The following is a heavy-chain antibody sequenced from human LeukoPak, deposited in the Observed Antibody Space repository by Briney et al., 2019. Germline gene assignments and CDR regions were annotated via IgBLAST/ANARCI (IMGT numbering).Heavy chain of an antibody. V-gene: IGHV4-4*02. Sequence: SETLSLTCAVSGGSISSSNWWSWVRQPPGKGLEWIGEIYHSGSTNYNPSLKSRVTISVDKSKNQFSLKLSSVTAADTAVYYCARDRFTAHFGVVIPDAFDIWGQGTMVTVSS. CDR2: IYHSGST. J-gene: IGHJ3*02. D-gene: IGHD3-3*01. CDR3: ARDRFTAHFGVVIPDAFDI. CDR1: GGSISSSNW.